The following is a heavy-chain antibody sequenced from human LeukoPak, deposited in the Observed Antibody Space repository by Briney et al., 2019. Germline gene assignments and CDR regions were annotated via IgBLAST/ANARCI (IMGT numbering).Heavy chain of an antibody. CDR3: AKDLYGYVSNWFDP. CDR2: ISGSGGST. Sequence: GGSLRLSCAASGFTFSSYAMSWVRQAPGKGLEWVSAISGSGGSTYYADSVKGRFTFSRDNSKKTLYLQMNSLRAEDTAVYYCAKDLYGYVSNWFDPWGQGTLVTVSS. J-gene: IGHJ5*02. V-gene: IGHV3-23*01. CDR1: GFTFSSYA. D-gene: IGHD5-12*01.